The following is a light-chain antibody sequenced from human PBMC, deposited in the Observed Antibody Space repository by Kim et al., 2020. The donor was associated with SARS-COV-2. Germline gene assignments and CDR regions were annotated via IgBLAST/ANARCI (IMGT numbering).Light chain of an antibody. CDR1: SSDVGGYNY. CDR2: DVS. V-gene: IGLV2-11*01. CDR3: CSYAGSYTLV. Sequence: QSALTQPRSVSGSPGQSVTISCTGTSSDVGGYNYVSWYQQHPGKAPKLILYDVSRRPSGVPDRFYGSKSGNTASLTISGLQAEDEADYYCCSYAGSYTLVFGAGTKLTVL. J-gene: IGLJ2*01.